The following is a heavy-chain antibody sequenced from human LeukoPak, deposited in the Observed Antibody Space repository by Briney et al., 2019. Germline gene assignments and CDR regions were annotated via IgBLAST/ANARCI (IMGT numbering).Heavy chain of an antibody. CDR1: GFTFSSYG. CDR3: AKDRARGGTTDFDY. J-gene: IGHJ4*02. V-gene: IGHV3-7*03. CDR2: INQGGSEK. D-gene: IGHD1-7*01. Sequence: GGSLRLSCSAPGFTFSSYGMNWVRQAPGKGLEWVANINQGGSEKYYVDSVKGRFAISRDNSKNTLYLQMNSLRAEDTAVYFCAKDRARGGTTDFDYWGQGTLVTVSS.